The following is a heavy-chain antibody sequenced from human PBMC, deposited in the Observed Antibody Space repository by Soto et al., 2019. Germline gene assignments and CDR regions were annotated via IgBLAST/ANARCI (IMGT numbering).Heavy chain of an antibody. D-gene: IGHD2-15*01. Sequence: PGGSLRLSCAASGFTFSSYGMHWVRQAPGKGLEWVAVISYDGSNKYYADSVKGRFTISRDNSKNTLYLQMNSLRAEDTAVYYCARSGYCSGGSCYSFFAYWGQGTLVTVSS. CDR1: GFTFSSYG. CDR3: ARSGYCSGGSCYSFFAY. CDR2: ISYDGSNK. V-gene: IGHV3-30*03. J-gene: IGHJ4*02.